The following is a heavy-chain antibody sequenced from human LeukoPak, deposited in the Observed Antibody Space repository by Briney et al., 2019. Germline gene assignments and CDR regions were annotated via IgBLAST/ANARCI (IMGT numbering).Heavy chain of an antibody. V-gene: IGHV3-11*01. J-gene: IGHJ5*02. CDR1: GFTFSDYY. Sequence: GGSLRLSCAAPGFTFSDYYMSWIRQAPGKGLQWISYITSDATAMYYADSVEGRFTISRDNTKNSLFLQMNNLRAEDTAVYFCARDRTGHWFDPWGQGTLVTVSS. CDR3: ARDRTGHWFDP. CDR2: ITSDATAM. D-gene: IGHD3-10*01.